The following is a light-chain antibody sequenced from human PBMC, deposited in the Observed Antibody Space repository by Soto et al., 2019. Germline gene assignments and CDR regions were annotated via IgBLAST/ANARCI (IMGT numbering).Light chain of an antibody. CDR3: QQYNNWPPLT. CDR2: GAS. CDR1: QSVNSN. Sequence: EMVMTQSPAILSVSPGESATLSCRASQSVNSNYLAWYQQHPGQPPRLLIYGASTRATGIAGRFSGSGSGTEFILTISNLQSEDFAVYYCQQYNNWPPLTFGQGTRLEI. V-gene: IGKV3-15*01. J-gene: IGKJ5*01.